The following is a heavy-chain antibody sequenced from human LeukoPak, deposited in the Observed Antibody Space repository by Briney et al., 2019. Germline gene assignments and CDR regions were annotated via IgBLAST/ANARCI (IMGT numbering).Heavy chain of an antibody. D-gene: IGHD5-24*01. V-gene: IGHV4-59*01. CDR2: IYYSGST. CDR1: GGSISSYY. CDR3: AGRLWRRDGYNLSAFDI. Sequence: KPSEALSLTCTVSGGSISSYYWNWIRQPPGKGLEWIGYIYYSGSTNYNPSLKSRVTMSVDTSKNQFSLKLSSVTAADTAVYYCAGRLWRRDGYNLSAFDIWGQGTMVTVSS. J-gene: IGHJ3*02.